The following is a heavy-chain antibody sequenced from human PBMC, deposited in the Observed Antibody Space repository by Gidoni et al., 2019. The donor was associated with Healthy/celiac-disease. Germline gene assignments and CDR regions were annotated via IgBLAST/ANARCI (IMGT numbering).Heavy chain of an antibody. J-gene: IGHJ6*02. CDR1: GYSISSGYS. Sequence: QVQLQESGPGLVKPSETLSLTCAVSGYSISSGYSWGWIRQPPGKGLEWIGSIYHSGSTYYNPSLKSRVTISVDTSKNQFSLKLSSVTAADTAVYYCARDGVYDFWSGGLDYYYGMDVWGQGTTVTVSS. CDR3: ARDGVYDFWSGGLDYYYGMDV. V-gene: IGHV4-38-2*02. CDR2: IYHSGST. D-gene: IGHD3-3*01.